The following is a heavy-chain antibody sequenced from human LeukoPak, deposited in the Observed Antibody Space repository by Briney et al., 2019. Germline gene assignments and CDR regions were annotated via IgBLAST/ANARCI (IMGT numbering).Heavy chain of an antibody. CDR2: LKQDGSEK. CDR3: ARSRAPITFGGVIVIGPDY. CDR1: KFTFSSCW. D-gene: IGHD3-16*02. V-gene: IGHV3-7*01. Sequence: GGSLRLSCAASKFTFSSCWMSWVRQAPGKGLEWVANLKQDGSEKYYVDSVKGRFTISRDNAKNSLYLQMNSLRAEDTAVYYCARSRAPITFGGVIVIGPDYWGQGTLVTVSS. J-gene: IGHJ4*02.